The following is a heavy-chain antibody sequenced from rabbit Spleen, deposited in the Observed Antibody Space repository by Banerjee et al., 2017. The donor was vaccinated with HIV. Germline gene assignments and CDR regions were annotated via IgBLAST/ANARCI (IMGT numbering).Heavy chain of an antibody. D-gene: IGHD2-1*01. CDR1: GFSFSSYA. CDR3: ARGSATMTMVITGYYLYL. Sequence: QERLVESGGGLVKPGASLTLTCTASGFSFSSYAMNWVRQAPGKGLEWVASIYIGSSGSAYYASWAKGRFTISKTSSTTVTLQMTSLTAADTATYFCARGSATMTMVITGYYLYLWGQGTLVTVS. J-gene: IGHJ4*01. V-gene: IGHV1S45*01. CDR2: IYIGSSGSA.